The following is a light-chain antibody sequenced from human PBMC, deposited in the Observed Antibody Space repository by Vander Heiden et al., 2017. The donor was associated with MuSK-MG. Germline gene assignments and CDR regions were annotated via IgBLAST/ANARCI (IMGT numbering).Light chain of an antibody. Sequence: SVLTQPPSVSGAPGQRVTISCTGSSSNIGAGYDVHWYQQLPGTAPKLLIYGNSNRPSGVPDRCAGSKSGTSASLAITGLQAEDEADYYCQSYDSSLSVVFGGGTKLTVL. CDR1: SSNIGAGYD. V-gene: IGLV1-40*01. CDR2: GNS. CDR3: QSYDSSLSVV. J-gene: IGLJ2*01.